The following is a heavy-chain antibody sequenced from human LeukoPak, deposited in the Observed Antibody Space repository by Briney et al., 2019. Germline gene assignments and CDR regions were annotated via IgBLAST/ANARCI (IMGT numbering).Heavy chain of an antibody. J-gene: IGHJ4*02. CDR3: AKSPAEYQLLFPFDY. CDR2: SSGSGGST. V-gene: IGHV3-23*01. Sequence: GGSLRLSCAASGFTFSSYAMSWVRQAPGKGLEWVSASSGSGGSTYYADSVKGRFTISRDNSKNTLYLQMNSLRAEDTAVYYCAKSPAEYQLLFPFDYWGQGTLVTVSS. D-gene: IGHD2-2*01. CDR1: GFTFSSYA.